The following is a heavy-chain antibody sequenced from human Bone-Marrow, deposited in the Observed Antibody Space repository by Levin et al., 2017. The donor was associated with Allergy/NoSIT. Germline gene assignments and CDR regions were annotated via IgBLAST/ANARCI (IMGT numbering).Heavy chain of an antibody. CDR1: GFTFSRYS. V-gene: IGHV3-33*08. Sequence: GESLKISCAASGFTFSRYSTHWVRQAPGKGLEWVAVKWSDGTTTYYADSVKGRFTISRDNPENTLYLQMDGLRAEDTAVYYCAREGSVTRMRSFDFWGQGILVTVSS. D-gene: IGHD2-21*02. CDR3: AREGSVTRMRSFDF. CDR2: KWSDGTTT. J-gene: IGHJ4*02.